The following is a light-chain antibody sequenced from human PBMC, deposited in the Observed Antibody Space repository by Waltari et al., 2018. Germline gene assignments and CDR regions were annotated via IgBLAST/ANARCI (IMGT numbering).Light chain of an antibody. J-gene: IGKJ1*01. CDR2: GAS. V-gene: IGKV3-20*01. CDR3: QHYLRLPVT. Sequence: DIVLPQSPGPLSLSVGERATVSCRASESVSRALAWNQQKPGQAPRLLSYGASTRATGIPDRFSGSGSGTDFSHTISRLEPDDFAVYYCQHYLRLPVTFGQGTTVEI. CDR1: ESVSRA.